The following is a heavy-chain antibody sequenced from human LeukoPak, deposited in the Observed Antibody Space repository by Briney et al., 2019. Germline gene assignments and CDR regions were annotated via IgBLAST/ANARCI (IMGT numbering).Heavy chain of an antibody. CDR1: GGSVSNHY. CDR2: IYSSGST. V-gene: IGHV4-4*07. Sequence: PSETLSLTCTVSGGSVSNHYWTWIRQPAGKGLEWIGRIYSSGSTNYHPSLKSRVTMSVDTSKNQFSLKLSSVTAADTAVYYCARELFPQGANCFDPWGQGTLVTVSS. J-gene: IGHJ5*02. D-gene: IGHD3-10*02. CDR3: ARELFPQGANCFDP.